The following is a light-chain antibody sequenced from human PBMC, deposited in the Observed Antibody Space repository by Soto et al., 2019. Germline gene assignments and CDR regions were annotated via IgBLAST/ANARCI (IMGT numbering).Light chain of an antibody. CDR2: DVY. J-gene: IGKJ3*01. CDR3: QQRDTWPPRFT. CDR1: QSLNDY. V-gene: IGKV3-11*01. Sequence: EIVLTQSPTILSMSPGDRATLSCRASQSLNDYVAWYQQKPGQAPRLLIYDVYKRATGIPARFSGSGSGTDFTLTISSLEAEEVAVYYCQQRDTWPPRFTFGAGTTVDI.